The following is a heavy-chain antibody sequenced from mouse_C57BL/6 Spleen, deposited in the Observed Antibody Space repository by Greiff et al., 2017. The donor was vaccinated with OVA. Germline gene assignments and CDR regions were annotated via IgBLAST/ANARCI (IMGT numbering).Heavy chain of an antibody. CDR2: IDPENGDT. J-gene: IGHJ4*01. D-gene: IGHD1-1*01. CDR1: GFNIKDDY. Sequence: VQLQQSGAELVRPGASVKLSCTASGFNIKDDYMHWVKQRPEQGLEWIGWIDPENGDTAYASKFQGKATITADTSSNTAYLQLSSLTSEDTAVYYCTTTTVDYAMDYWGQGTSVTVSS. V-gene: IGHV14-4*01. CDR3: TTTTVDYAMDY.